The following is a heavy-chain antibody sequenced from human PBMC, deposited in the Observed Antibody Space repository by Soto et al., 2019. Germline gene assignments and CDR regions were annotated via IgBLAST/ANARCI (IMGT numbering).Heavy chain of an antibody. CDR2: ISYDGSNK. CDR3: AKEDSGWPFDY. CDR1: GFTFSSYG. Sequence: PGGSLRLSCAASGFTFSSYGMHWVRQAPGKGLEWVAVISYDGSNKYYADSVKGRFTISRDNSKNTLYLQMNSLRAEDTAVYYCAKEDSGWPFDYWGQGTLVTVSS. J-gene: IGHJ4*02. V-gene: IGHV3-30*18. D-gene: IGHD6-19*01.